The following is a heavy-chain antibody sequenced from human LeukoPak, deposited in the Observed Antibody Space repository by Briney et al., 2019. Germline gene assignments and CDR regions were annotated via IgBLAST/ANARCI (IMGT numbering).Heavy chain of an antibody. D-gene: IGHD6-25*01. V-gene: IGHV3-23*01. CDR1: GFTFSNYA. CDR2: ISGSGGST. J-gene: IGHJ4*02. Sequence: GGSLRLSCAASGFTFSNYAMSWVRQAPGKGLEWVSGISGSGGSTYDTDSVKGRFTISRDNSKNTLYLQMNSLRDEDTAVYYCARAYTDSGYVVEYWGQGTLVTVSS. CDR3: ARAYTDSGYVVEY.